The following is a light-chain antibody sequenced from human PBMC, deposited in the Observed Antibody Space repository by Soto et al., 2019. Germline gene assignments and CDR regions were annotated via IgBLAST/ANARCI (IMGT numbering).Light chain of an antibody. CDR1: QSIDTY. V-gene: IGKV1-39*01. CDR3: QQNQDIPPT. J-gene: IGKJ1*01. CDR2: VAS. Sequence: DIQMTQSPSSLSASVGDRVTVTCRASQSIDTYLNWYQQRPGRAPKLLIYVASTLQSGVPSRFSGSGSGTHFTLTISSLQPEDFATYYCQQNQDIPPTFGQGTRVERK.